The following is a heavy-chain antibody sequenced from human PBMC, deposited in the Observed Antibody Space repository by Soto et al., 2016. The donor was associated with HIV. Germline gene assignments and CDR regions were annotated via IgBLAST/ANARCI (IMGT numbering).Heavy chain of an antibody. V-gene: IGHV3-23*01. CDR3: AKVPSRDILTHYQSFSMDY. CDR1: GFSFNSYV. D-gene: IGHD3-9*01. CDR2: ISANGVYT. J-gene: IGHJ4*03. Sequence: EVQLLEPGGGLVQPGMSLRLSCAASGFSFNSYVMTWVRQAPGKGLQWVSSISANGVYTYYADSVKGRFTISRDNSKQTHYLDMNSLRVDDTAVYYCAKVPSRDILTHYQSFSMDYLGHGTRSPS.